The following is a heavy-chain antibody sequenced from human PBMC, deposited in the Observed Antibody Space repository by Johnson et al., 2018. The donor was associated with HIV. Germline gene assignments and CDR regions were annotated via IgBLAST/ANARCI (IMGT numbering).Heavy chain of an antibody. CDR1: GFSVTNTY. Sequence: VQLVESGGGVVQPGGSLSLSCGASGFSVTNTYMSWVRQAPGKGLEWVSAISGSGGSTYYADSVKGRFTISRDNSKNTLYLQMDSLRAEETAVYYCGRVRWQIQSVDVFDIWGQGTMVTVSS. J-gene: IGHJ3*02. CDR2: ISGSGGST. CDR3: GRVRWQIQSVDVFDI. V-gene: IGHV3-23*04. D-gene: IGHD5-24*01.